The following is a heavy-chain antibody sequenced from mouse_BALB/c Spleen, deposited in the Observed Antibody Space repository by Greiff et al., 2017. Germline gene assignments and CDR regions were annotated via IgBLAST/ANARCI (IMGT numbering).Heavy chain of an antibody. CDR1: GFTFSSYG. V-gene: IGHV5-6*01. CDR3: ARPVTTVVEGFAY. CDR2: ISSGGSYT. D-gene: IGHD1-1*01. Sequence: EVQLVESGGDLVKPGGSLKLSCAASGFTFSSYGMSWVRQTPDKRLEWVATISSGGSYTYYPDSVKGRFTISRDNAKNTLYLQMSSLKSEDTAMYYCARPVTTVVEGFAYWGQGTLVTVSA. J-gene: IGHJ3*01.